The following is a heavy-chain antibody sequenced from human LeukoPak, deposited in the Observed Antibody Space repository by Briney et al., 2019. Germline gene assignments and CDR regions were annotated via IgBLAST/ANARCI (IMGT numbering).Heavy chain of an antibody. CDR1: GFTVSSNS. Sequence: GGSLRLSCTASGFTVSSNSMNWVRQAPGKGLEWVSFISSSSSYIYYADSVKGRFTISRDNAKNSVYLQMNSLRAEDTAVYYCARSGYDQYAFDIWGQGTMVTVSS. CDR2: ISSSSSYI. CDR3: ARSGYDQYAFDI. D-gene: IGHD3-22*01. V-gene: IGHV3-21*01. J-gene: IGHJ3*02.